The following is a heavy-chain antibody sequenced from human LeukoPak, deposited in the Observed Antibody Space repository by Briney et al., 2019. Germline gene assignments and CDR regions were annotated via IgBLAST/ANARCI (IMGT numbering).Heavy chain of an antibody. CDR2: IYYSGST. D-gene: IGHD6-13*01. V-gene: IGHV4-59*01. Sequence: SETLSLTCTVSGGSISSYYWSWIRQPPGKGLEWIGYIYYSGSTNYNPSLKSRVTISVDTSKNQFSLKLSSVTAADTAVYYCAGAVAAAPHNWFDPWGQGTLVTVSS. J-gene: IGHJ5*02. CDR3: AGAVAAAPHNWFDP. CDR1: GGSISSYY.